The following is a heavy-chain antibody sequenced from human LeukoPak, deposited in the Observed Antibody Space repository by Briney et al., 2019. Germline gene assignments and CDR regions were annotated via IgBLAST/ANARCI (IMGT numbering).Heavy chain of an antibody. CDR3: ARDDYGDYGWAFDI. CDR1: GGSISSYY. CDR2: IYTSGST. Sequence: SVTLSLTCTVSGGSISSYYWSWIRQRAGKGLEWIGHIYTSGSTNYNPSLKSRVTMSVDTSKNQFSLKLSSVTAADTAVYYCARDDYGDYGWAFDIWGQGTMVTVSS. V-gene: IGHV4-4*07. J-gene: IGHJ3*02. D-gene: IGHD4-17*01.